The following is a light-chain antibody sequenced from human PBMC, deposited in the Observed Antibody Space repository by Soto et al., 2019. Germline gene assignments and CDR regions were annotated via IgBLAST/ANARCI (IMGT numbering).Light chain of an antibody. CDR2: DVS. Sequence: QSALTQPASVSGSPGQSITISCTGTSSDVGGYNYVSWYQQHPGKAPKLMIYDVSNRPSGVSNRFSGSKSGNTASLTISGLQAEDEADYDCSSHTSSSTLEVFGTGTQLTVL. CDR3: SSHTSSSTLEV. J-gene: IGLJ1*01. CDR1: SSDVGGYNY. V-gene: IGLV2-14*01.